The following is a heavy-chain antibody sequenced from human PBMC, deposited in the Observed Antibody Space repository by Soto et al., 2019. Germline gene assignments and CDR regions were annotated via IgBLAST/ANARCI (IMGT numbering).Heavy chain of an antibody. V-gene: IGHV3-30*18. CDR2: ISYEGSNK. CDR1: GFTFSSYG. J-gene: IGHJ4*02. D-gene: IGHD4-17*01. CDR3: AKDRVKMTTVVTTLDY. Sequence: GGSRRHCCAGSGFTFSSYGMHGVRQAPGKGLEWVAVISYEGSNKYYADSVKGRFTISRDNSKNTLYMQMNSLRAEDTAVYYCAKDRVKMTTVVTTLDYWGQGTLVTVSS.